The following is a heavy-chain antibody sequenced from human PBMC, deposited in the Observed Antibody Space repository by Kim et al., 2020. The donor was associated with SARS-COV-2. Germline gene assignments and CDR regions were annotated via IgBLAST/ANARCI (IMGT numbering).Heavy chain of an antibody. Sequence: GGSLRLSCAASGFTVSSNYMSWVRQAPGKGLEWVSVIYSGGSTYYADSVKGRFTISRDNSKNTLYLQMNSLRAEDTAVYYCAREAYDYVWGSYRVTTLTTGNYFDYWGQGTLVTVSS. J-gene: IGHJ4*02. CDR2: IYSGGST. CDR3: AREAYDYVWGSYRVTTLTTGNYFDY. CDR1: GFTVSSNY. D-gene: IGHD3-16*02. V-gene: IGHV3-66*01.